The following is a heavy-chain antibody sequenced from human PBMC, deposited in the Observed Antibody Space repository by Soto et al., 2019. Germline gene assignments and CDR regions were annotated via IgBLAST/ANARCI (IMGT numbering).Heavy chain of an antibody. D-gene: IGHD3-3*01. Sequence: GGSLRLSCAASGFTFSSYGMHWVRQAPGKGLEWVAVISYDGSNKYYADSVKGRFTISRDNSKNTLYLQMNSLRAEDTAVYYCANANYDFWSGYSLYYYYYMDVWGKGTTVTVSS. CDR1: GFTFSSYG. J-gene: IGHJ6*03. CDR2: ISYDGSNK. V-gene: IGHV3-30*18. CDR3: ANANYDFWSGYSLYYYYYMDV.